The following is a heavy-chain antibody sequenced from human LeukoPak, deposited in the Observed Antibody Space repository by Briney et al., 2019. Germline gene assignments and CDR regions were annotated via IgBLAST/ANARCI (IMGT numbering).Heavy chain of an antibody. CDR3: AELGITMIGGV. CDR1: GFTLSSYS. D-gene: IGHD3-10*02. J-gene: IGHJ6*04. V-gene: IGHV3-21*01. CDR2: ISSSSSYI. Sequence: GGSLRLSCAVSGFTLSSYSTNWVRQAPGKGLEWVSSISSSSSYIYYADSVKGRFTISRDNAKNSLYLQMNSLRAEDTAVYYCAELGITMIGGVWGKGTTVTISS.